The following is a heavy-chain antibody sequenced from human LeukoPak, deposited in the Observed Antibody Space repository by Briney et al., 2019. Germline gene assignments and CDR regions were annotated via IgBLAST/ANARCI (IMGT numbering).Heavy chain of an antibody. Sequence: SVKVSCKASGGTFSSYAISWVRQAPGQGLEWMGGIIPIFGTANYAQKFQGRVTITTDESTSTAYMELSSLRSEDTAVYYCARWAAHDCSSTSCPYYFDYWGQGTLVTVSS. D-gene: IGHD2-2*01. CDR3: ARWAAHDCSSTSCPYYFDY. CDR1: GGTFSSYA. V-gene: IGHV1-69*05. J-gene: IGHJ4*02. CDR2: IIPIFGTA.